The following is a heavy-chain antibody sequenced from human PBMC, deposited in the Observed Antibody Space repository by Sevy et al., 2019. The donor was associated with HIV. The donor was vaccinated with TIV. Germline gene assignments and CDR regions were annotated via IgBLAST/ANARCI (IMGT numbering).Heavy chain of an antibody. D-gene: IGHD2-21*01. CDR3: AKRDVNHQFLLDF. CDR1: RFTFDRYF. CDR2: ISGDGSDT. Sequence: GGSLRLSCAASRFTFDRYFMHWVRQAPGKGLEWLAVISGDGSDTSYSDSLRGRFTISRDNSKNTLFLQMNRFGTEDTAVYFCAKRDVNHQFLLDFWGHGTLVTVSS. J-gene: IGHJ4*01. V-gene: IGHV3-30*18.